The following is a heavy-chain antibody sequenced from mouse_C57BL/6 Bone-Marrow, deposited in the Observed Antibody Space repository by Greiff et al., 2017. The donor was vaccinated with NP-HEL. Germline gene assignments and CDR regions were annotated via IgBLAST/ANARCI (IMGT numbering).Heavy chain of an antibody. CDR3: APLIYYDYWYFDV. J-gene: IGHJ1*03. Sequence: QVQLQQSGAELMKPGASVKLSCKATGYTFTGYWIEWVKQRPGHGLEWIGEILPGSGSTNYNEKFKGKATFTADTSSNTAYVQLSSLTTEDSAIYYCAPLIYYDYWYFDVWGTGTTVTVSS. CDR1: GYTFTGYW. CDR2: ILPGSGST. D-gene: IGHD2-4*01. V-gene: IGHV1-9*01.